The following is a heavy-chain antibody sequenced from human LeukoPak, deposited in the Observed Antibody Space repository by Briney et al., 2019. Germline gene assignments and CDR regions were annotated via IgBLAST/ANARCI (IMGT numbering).Heavy chain of an antibody. CDR2: ISTNGGST. Sequence: GGSLRLSCAASGFTFCTYAIHLVRQAPGKGLEYVSGISTNGGSTDYANSVKGRFTISRDNSKNTLYLQMGSLRAEDMAVYYCARSLRHYYNMDVWGKGTTVTVSS. V-gene: IGHV3-64*01. J-gene: IGHJ6*03. CDR1: GFTFCTYA. CDR3: ARSLRHYYNMDV.